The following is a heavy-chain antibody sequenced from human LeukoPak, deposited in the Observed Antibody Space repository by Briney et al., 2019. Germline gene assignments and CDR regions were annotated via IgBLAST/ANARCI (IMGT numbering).Heavy chain of an antibody. J-gene: IGHJ6*03. V-gene: IGHV4-59*01. Sequence: PSETLSLTCTVSGGSISSYYWSWIRQPPGKGLEWIGYIYYSGSTNYNPSLKSRVTISVDTSKNQFSLKLSSVTAADTAVYYSVIDYGGNSYYYYYMDVYGPGNTVTVSS. CDR3: VIDYGGNSYYYYYMDV. D-gene: IGHD4-23*01. CDR1: GGSISSYY. CDR2: IYYSGST.